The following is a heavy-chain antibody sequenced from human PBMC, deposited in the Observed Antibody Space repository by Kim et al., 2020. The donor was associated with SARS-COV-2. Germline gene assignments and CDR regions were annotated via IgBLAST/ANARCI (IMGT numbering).Heavy chain of an antibody. J-gene: IGHJ4*02. CDR3: ARGRITIFGVVTEFDY. V-gene: IGHV4-31*02. D-gene: IGHD3-3*01. Sequence: SLKVRVTRSVDASKNQFSLKLSSVTAADTAVYYCARGRITIFGVVTEFDYWGQGTLVTVSS.